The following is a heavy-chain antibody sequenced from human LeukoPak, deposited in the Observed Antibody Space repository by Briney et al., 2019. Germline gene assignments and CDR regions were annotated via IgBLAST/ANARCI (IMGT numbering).Heavy chain of an antibody. CDR1: GYTFTAYY. Sequence: ASVKVSCKASGYTFTAYYIHWVRQAPGQGLERMGWINPNSGGTNYAQKFQGRVTMTRDTSVSTAYMDLSSLRSDDTAVYYCARQPQYRALEDWGQGTLVTVSS. CDR2: INPNSGGT. J-gene: IGHJ4*02. D-gene: IGHD5-12*01. CDR3: ARQPQYRALED. V-gene: IGHV1-2*02.